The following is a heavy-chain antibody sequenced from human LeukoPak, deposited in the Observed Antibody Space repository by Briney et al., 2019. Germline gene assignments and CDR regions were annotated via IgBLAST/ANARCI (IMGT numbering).Heavy chain of an antibody. V-gene: IGHV3-23*01. CDR3: AKDVRSSGRYKDS. J-gene: IGHJ4*02. CDR1: GFTFSSYA. D-gene: IGHD6-19*01. CDR2: ITASGNTA. Sequence: GGSLTLSCTASGFTFSSYAMSWVRQAPGMGLDWVSGITASGNTAYYADSVKGRFTISRDNSKNTLYLQMNSLRAEDTAVYYCAKDVRSSGRYKDSWGQGTLVTVSS.